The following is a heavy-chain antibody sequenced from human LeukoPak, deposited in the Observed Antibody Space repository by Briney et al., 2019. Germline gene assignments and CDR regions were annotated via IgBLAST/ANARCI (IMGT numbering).Heavy chain of an antibody. D-gene: IGHD2-2*01. V-gene: IGHV3-11*04. Sequence: GGSLRLSCAASGFTFSDYYMSWIRQAPGKGLEWVSYISSSGSTIYYADSVKGRFTISRDNAKNSLYLQMNSLRADDTAVYYCARLGVGYCTSTSCPYYYYFYMDVWGKGTTVTVSS. CDR3: ARLGVGYCTSTSCPYYYYFYMDV. CDR2: ISSSGSTI. J-gene: IGHJ6*03. CDR1: GFTFSDYY.